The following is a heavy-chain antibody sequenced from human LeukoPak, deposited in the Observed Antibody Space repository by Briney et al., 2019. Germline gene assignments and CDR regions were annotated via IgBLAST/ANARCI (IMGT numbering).Heavy chain of an antibody. CDR2: IWYDGSNK. CDR1: GFTFSSYG. D-gene: IGHD5-18*01. V-gene: IGHV3-33*06. J-gene: IGHJ4*02. Sequence: GGSLRLSCAASGFTFSSYGMHWVRQAPGKGLEWVAVIWYDGSNKYYADSVMGRFTISRDNSKNTLSLQMNSLRAEDTAVYYCAKDGPRGYSSGYWRGGVDYWGQGTLVTVSS. CDR3: AKDGPRGYSSGYWRGGVDY.